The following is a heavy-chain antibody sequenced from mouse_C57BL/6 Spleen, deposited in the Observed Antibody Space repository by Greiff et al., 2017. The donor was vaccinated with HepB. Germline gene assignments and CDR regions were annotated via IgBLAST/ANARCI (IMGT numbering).Heavy chain of an antibody. CDR3: ARDPFTTVVATPYYFDY. D-gene: IGHD1-1*01. Sequence: QVQLQQSGAELARPGASVKLSCKASGYTFTSYGISWVKQRTGQGLEWIGEIYPRSGNTYYNEKFKGKATLTADKSSSTAYMELRSLTSEDSAVYFCARDPFTTVVATPYYFDYWGQGTTLTVSS. V-gene: IGHV1-81*01. J-gene: IGHJ2*01. CDR1: GYTFTSYG. CDR2: IYPRSGNT.